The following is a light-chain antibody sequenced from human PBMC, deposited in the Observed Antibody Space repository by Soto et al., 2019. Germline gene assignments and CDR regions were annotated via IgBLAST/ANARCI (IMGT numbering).Light chain of an antibody. Sequence: QSAPTQPASVSGSPGQSITSSCTGTSSDVGGYNRVSWYQQHPGKAPKLMIYDVTIRPSGVSNRFSGSKSGNTASLTISGLQAEDEAEYYCSSYPTSSTLEGVFGTETKVTVL. CDR1: SSDVGGYNR. V-gene: IGLV2-14*01. J-gene: IGLJ1*01. CDR2: DVT. CDR3: SSYPTSSTLEGV.